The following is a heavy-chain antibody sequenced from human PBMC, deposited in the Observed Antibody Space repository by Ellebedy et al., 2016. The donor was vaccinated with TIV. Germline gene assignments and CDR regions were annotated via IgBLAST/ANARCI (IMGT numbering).Heavy chain of an antibody. V-gene: IGHV1-69*05. CDR3: ARAQGIAEDY. D-gene: IGHD6-13*01. CDR2: IIPIFGTA. Sequence: AASVKVSCKASGGTFSSYAISWVRQAPGHGLEWMGGIIPIFGTANYAQKLQGRVTMTTDTSTSTAYMELRSLRSDDTAVYYCARAQGIAEDYWGQGTLVTVSS. CDR1: GGTFSSYA. J-gene: IGHJ4*02.